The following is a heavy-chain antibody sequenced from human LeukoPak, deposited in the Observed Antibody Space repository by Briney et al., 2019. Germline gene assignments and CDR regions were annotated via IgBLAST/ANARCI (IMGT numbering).Heavy chain of an antibody. CDR3: ARGYYYDSSGSPFDY. V-gene: IGHV1-2*02. Sequence: ASVKVSCKASGYTFTGYYMHWVRQAPGQGLEWMGWINPNSGGTNYAQKFQGRVTMTRDTSISTAYMELSRLRSDDTAVYYCARGYYYDSSGSPFDYWGQGTLVTVSS. CDR2: INPNSGGT. D-gene: IGHD3-22*01. CDR1: GYTFTGYY. J-gene: IGHJ4*02.